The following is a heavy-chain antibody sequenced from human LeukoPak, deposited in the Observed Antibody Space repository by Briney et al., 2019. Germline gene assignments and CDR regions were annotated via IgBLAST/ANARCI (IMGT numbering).Heavy chain of an antibody. D-gene: IGHD3-10*01. V-gene: IGHV3-23*01. CDR2: ISESGGYT. CDR3: ARDSGRFDVFDT. J-gene: IGHJ3*02. CDR1: GFSFSSYA. Sequence: EGSLRLSCATSGFSFSSYAMSWVRQAPGKGLEWVSAISESGGYTNYAGSVKGRFTVSRDNSKNTLSLQMNTLRAEDTAVYYCARDSGRFDVFDTWGQGTMVTVSS.